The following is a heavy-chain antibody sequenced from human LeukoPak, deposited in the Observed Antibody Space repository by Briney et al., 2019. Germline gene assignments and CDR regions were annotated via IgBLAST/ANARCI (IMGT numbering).Heavy chain of an antibody. Sequence: SETLSLTCTVSGGSVSSSCYYWGWTRQPPGKGLEWIGTIYYSGSTSYNPSLKSRVTISVDTSKNQFSLTLSSLTAADTAVYYCGRQGGKLFPAAIGFWGQGTLVTVSS. CDR2: IYYSGST. D-gene: IGHD2-2*01. V-gene: IGHV4-39*01. J-gene: IGHJ4*02. CDR1: GGSVSSSCYY. CDR3: GRQGGKLFPAAIGF.